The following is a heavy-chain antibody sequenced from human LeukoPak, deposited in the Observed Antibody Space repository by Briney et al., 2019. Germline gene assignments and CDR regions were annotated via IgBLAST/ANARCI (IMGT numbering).Heavy chain of an antibody. J-gene: IGHJ6*03. CDR1: GGSISSYY. CDR3: ARTDYYYYYMDV. CDR2: IYYSGST. Sequence: PSETLSLTCTVSGGSISSYYWSWIRQPPGKGLECIGYIYYSGSTNYNPSLKSRVTISVDTSKNQFSLKLSSVTAADTAVYYCARTDYYYYYMDVWGKGTTVTVSS. V-gene: IGHV4-59*01.